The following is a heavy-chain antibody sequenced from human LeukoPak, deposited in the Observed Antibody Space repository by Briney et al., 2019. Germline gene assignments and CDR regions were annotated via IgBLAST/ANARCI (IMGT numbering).Heavy chain of an antibody. V-gene: IGHV3-23*01. Sequence: GGSLRLSCAAPGFTFSNYAMTWVRQAPGKGLEWVSSITRSGVTTFVADSVKGRFTISRDNSKNTLYLQMNSLRAEDTAVYYCAKSGLNRFDYWGQGTLVTVSS. J-gene: IGHJ4*02. CDR1: GFTFSNYA. D-gene: IGHD2-15*01. CDR2: ITRSGVTT. CDR3: AKSGLNRFDY.